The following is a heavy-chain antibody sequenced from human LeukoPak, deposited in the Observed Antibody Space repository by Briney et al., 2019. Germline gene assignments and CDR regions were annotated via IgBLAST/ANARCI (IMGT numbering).Heavy chain of an antibody. V-gene: IGHV4-61*02. CDR3: ARGQVRELLPFDY. Sequence: RPSETLSLTCTVSGGSISSGSYYWSWIRQPAGKGLEWIGRIYTSGSTNYNPSLKSRVTISVDTSKNQFSLKLSSVTAADTAVYYCARGQVRELLPFDYWGQGTLVTVSS. CDR2: IYTSGST. J-gene: IGHJ4*02. CDR1: GGSISSGSYY. D-gene: IGHD1-26*01.